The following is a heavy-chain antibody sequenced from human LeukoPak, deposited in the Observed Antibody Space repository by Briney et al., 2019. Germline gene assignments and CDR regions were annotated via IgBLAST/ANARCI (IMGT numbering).Heavy chain of an antibody. CDR3: AKDVESGRSADY. D-gene: IGHD3-10*01. V-gene: IGHV3-23*01. Sequence: GGSLRLSCAASGFTFSNYAMSWVRQAPGKGLEWVSTISGSGGGTYYADSVKGRFTLSRDNSMNTLYLQMNSLRAEDTAVYYCAKDVESGRSADYWGQGTLVTVSS. CDR1: GFTFSNYA. CDR2: ISGSGGGT. J-gene: IGHJ4*02.